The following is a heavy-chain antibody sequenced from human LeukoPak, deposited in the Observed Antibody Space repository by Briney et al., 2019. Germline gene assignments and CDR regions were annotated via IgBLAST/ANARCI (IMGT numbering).Heavy chain of an antibody. J-gene: IGHJ5*02. D-gene: IGHD6-13*01. CDR2: INHSGST. Sequence: SETLSLTCAVYGGSFSGYYWSWIRQPPGKGLEWIGEINHSGSTNYNPSLKSRVTLSVDTSKNQFSLKLSSVTAADTAVYYCASRTVVPAAIGYSSSWGRFWFDPWGQGTLVTVSS. CDR1: GGSFSGYY. CDR3: ASRTVVPAAIGYSSSWGRFWFDP. V-gene: IGHV4-34*01.